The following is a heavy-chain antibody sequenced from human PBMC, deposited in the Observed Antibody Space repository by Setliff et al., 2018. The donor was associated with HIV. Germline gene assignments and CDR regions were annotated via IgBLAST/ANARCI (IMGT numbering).Heavy chain of an antibody. D-gene: IGHD3-22*01. J-gene: IGHJ3*01. V-gene: IGHV4-34*01. Sequence: PSETLSLTCAVYGGSFSDYSWTWIRQPPGRGLEWIASIQYSDSSHYNPSLQSRVTISVDTSTKQFSLYLSSVNETDTAVYYCARSGYTSGFYWVFGAFGVWGQGKMVTVSS. CDR1: GGSFSDYS. CDR3: ARSGYTSGFYWVFGAFGV. CDR2: IQYSDSS.